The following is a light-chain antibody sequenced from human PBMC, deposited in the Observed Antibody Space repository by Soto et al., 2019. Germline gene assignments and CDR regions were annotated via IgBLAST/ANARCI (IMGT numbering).Light chain of an antibody. Sequence: QSALTQPPSASGSPGQSVAISCTGTASDIGGYTFVSWYQQHPGKATKLLIYDVNKRPSGVHDRFSCSKSGNTASLTVSGLQAEEEADYYCSAHGGTNPYVFGTGTKLTVL. CDR3: SAHGGTNPYV. J-gene: IGLJ1*01. V-gene: IGLV2-8*01. CDR2: DVN. CDR1: ASDIGGYTF.